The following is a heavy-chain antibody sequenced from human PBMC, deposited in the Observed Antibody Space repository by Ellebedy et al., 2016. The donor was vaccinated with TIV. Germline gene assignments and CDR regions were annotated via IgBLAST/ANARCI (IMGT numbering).Heavy chain of an antibody. CDR3: ARLHSYGPYYFDQ. CDR1: GFAVSDNY. D-gene: IGHD5-18*01. J-gene: IGHJ4*02. Sequence: PGGSLRLSCAASGFAVSDNYMTWVRHAPGKGLEWVSQIFSAGATDHADSVQGRFTVSRDISKNTVDLQMTSLRAEDTAMYYCARLHSYGPYYFDQWGQGTLVAVS. V-gene: IGHV3-53*01. CDR2: IFSAGAT.